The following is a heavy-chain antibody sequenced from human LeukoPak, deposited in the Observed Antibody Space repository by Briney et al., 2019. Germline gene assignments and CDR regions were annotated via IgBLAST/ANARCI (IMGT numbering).Heavy chain of an antibody. CDR1: GASVSSYY. CDR2: IDASGST. V-gene: IGHV4-4*07. D-gene: IGHD3-10*01. J-gene: IGHJ4*02. CDR3: ARVRIDSGSYYNVPDY. Sequence: PSETLSLTCTVSGASVSSYYWIWIRQPAGRGLEWIGRIDASGSTNYNPSLKSRVTMSVDTSKNQFSLKLSSVTAADTAVYYCARVRIDSGSYYNVPDYWGQGTLVTVSS.